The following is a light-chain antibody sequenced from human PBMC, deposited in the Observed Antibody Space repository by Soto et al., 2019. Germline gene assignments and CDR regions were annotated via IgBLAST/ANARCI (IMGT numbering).Light chain of an antibody. CDR2: KAS. Sequence: DIQMTQSPSTLSGSVGDRVTITCRASQTISSWLAWYQQKPGKAPKLLIYKASTLKSGVPSRFSGSGSGTEFTLTISSLQPDDFATYHCQHYNSYSEAFGQGPKVELK. J-gene: IGKJ1*01. V-gene: IGKV1-5*03. CDR1: QTISSW. CDR3: QHYNSYSEA.